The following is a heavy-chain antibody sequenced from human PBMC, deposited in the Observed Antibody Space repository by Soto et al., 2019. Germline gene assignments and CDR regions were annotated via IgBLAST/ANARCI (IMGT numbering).Heavy chain of an antibody. CDR2: FFYSGTT. V-gene: IGHV4-31*03. CDR3: AIVTMVRGVLI. Sequence: QVQLQESGPGLVKPSQTLSLTCTVSGGSLSSGGYYWSWIRQYPGKGLEWIGYFFYSGTTNYNPSLKSRVTISADMPKNPFSLNLSSVTAADTAVYYCAIVTMVRGVLIWGQGTLVTVSS. J-gene: IGHJ4*02. CDR1: GGSLSSGGYY. D-gene: IGHD3-10*01.